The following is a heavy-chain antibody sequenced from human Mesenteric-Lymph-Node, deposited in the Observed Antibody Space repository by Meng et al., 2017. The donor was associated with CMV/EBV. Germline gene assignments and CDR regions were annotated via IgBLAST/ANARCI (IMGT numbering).Heavy chain of an antibody. CDR2: VYYSGHT. CDR3: ARIPVRDYNFWRVLDS. V-gene: IGHV4-61*01. D-gene: IGHD3-3*01. J-gene: IGHJ5*01. CDR1: FVSCPYY. Sequence: FVSCPYYWSWIRQPPGKGLEWIGYVYYSGHTNYNPSLKSRVAMSVDTSKNQFSLKLTSVTAADTAVYYCARIPVRDYNFWRVLDSWGQGTLVTVSS.